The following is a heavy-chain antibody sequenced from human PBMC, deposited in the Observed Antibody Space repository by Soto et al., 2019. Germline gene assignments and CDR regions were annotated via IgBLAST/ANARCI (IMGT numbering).Heavy chain of an antibody. CDR3: ARDNPYTNSFGNWFDP. D-gene: IGHD6-13*01. CDR1: GGTFSNYA. Sequence: QVRLVQSGAEVKKPGSSVKVSCKACGGTFSNYAITWLRLAPGQGLEWLGGIIPVFGTVNYAQKFQGRVTITADESTSTAYMELNRLRSEDTAVYYCARDNPYTNSFGNWFDPWGQGTLVIVS. V-gene: IGHV1-69*01. J-gene: IGHJ5*02. CDR2: IIPVFGTV.